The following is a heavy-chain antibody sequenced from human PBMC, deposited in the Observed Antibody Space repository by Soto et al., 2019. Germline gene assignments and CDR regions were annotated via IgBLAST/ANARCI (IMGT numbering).Heavy chain of an antibody. D-gene: IGHD2-15*01. V-gene: IGHV3-30-3*01. CDR3: ARIWLDFVVVLIASSWGVSDK. CDR2: ISYDGSQK. Sequence: QVQLVESGGGVVQPGRSLRLSCAASGFTFKSYAMNWVRQAPGKGLEWLSIISYDGSQKYYADSVKGRFSISRDNSKNTLSLQMNNLRAEDTAVYYCARIWLDFVVVLIASSWGVSDKWGQGTLVTVSS. J-gene: IGHJ4*02. CDR1: GFTFKSYA.